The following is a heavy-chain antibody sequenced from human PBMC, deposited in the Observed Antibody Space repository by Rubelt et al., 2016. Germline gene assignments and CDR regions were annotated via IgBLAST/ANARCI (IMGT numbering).Heavy chain of an antibody. CDR1: GGSFSGYY. CDR2: VYYSGST. CDR3: ARDLRIPRGATITG. V-gene: IGHV4-34*11. J-gene: IGHJ4*02. Sequence: QVQLQQWGAGLLKPSETLSLTCAVYGGSFSGYYWSWIRQPPGKGLEWIGYVYYSGSTNYNRCLMSRVTISVDTSRNQFSLKLSSVTAADTAVYYCARDLRIPRGATITGWGQGTLVTVSS. D-gene: IGHD5-24*01.